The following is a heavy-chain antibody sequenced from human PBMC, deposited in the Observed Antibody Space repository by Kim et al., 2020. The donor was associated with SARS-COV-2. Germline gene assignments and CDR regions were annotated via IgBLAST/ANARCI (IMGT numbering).Heavy chain of an antibody. Sequence: GGSLRLSCAASGFTFSSYDMHWVRQATGKGLEWVSAIGTAGDPYYPGSVKGRFTISRENAKNSLYLQMNSLRAGDTAVYYCARGGGGPLWFGELFGGMDVWGQGTTVTVSS. D-gene: IGHD3-10*01. CDR1: GFTFSSYD. J-gene: IGHJ6*02. V-gene: IGHV3-13*05. CDR3: ARGGGGPLWFGELFGGMDV. CDR2: IGTAGDP.